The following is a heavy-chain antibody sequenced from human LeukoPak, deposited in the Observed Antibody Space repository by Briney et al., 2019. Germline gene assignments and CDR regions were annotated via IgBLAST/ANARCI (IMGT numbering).Heavy chain of an antibody. V-gene: IGHV5-51*01. CDR3: ARRPHYHFDY. J-gene: IGHJ4*02. CDR1: GYSFANYW. D-gene: IGHD1-26*01. CDR2: IYPGDSDI. Sequence: GESLKISCKGSGYSFANYWIGWVRQMPGKGLEWMGIIYPGDSDIRYSPSFRGQVTISADKSISTAYLQWSSLKASDTAMYYCARRPHYHFDYWGQGTLVTVSS.